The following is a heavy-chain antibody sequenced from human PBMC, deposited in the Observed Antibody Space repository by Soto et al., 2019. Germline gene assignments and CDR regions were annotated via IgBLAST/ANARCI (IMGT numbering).Heavy chain of an antibody. CDR3: AKVIRADGTSSNFHYYSGMNV. D-gene: IGHD6-6*01. V-gene: IGHV3-30*18. J-gene: IGHJ6*02. CDR2: ISNDGSNK. CDR1: GFSFSTYG. Sequence: GGTLRLSCAASGFSFSTYGMHWVRQAPGKGLEWMAVISNDGSNKYYPDSVKGRFTISRNNPKATLLCQLNSLGGEDRAIYYFAKVIRADGTSSNFHYYSGMNVRGQATTVSVS.